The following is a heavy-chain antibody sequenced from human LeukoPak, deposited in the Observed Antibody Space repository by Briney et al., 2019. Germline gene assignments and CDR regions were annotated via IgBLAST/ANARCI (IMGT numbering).Heavy chain of an antibody. Sequence: GGSLRLSCAASGFTFSSYAMHWVRQAPGKGLEWVAVISYGGSNKYYADSVKGRFTISRDNSKNTLYLQMTSVRDEDTAVYYCARDLDLGYCSSTSCYIRGYYYYGMDVWGQGTTVTVSS. CDR2: ISYGGSNK. CDR3: ARDLDLGYCSSTSCYIRGYYYYGMDV. J-gene: IGHJ6*02. CDR1: GFTFSSYA. D-gene: IGHD2-2*02. V-gene: IGHV3-30-3*01.